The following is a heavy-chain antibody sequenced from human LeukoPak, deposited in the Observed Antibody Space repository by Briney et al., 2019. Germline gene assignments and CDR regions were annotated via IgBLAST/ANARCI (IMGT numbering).Heavy chain of an antibody. CDR3: ARVRMSTVEN. V-gene: IGHV4-38-2*02. Sequence: PSETLSLTCTVSGYSISSGYYWGWIRQPPGKGLEWIGSIYHSGSTYYNPSLKSRVTISVDTSKNQFSLKLSSVTAADTAVYYCARVRMSTVENWGQGTLVTVSS. D-gene: IGHD4-23*01. CDR2: IYHSGST. J-gene: IGHJ4*02. CDR1: GYSISSGYY.